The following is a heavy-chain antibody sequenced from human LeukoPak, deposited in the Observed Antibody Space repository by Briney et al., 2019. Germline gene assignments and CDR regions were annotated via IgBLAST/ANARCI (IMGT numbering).Heavy chain of an antibody. D-gene: IGHD6-19*01. J-gene: IGHJ4*02. CDR3: ARVSDSSGWFFDY. Sequence: PGGSLRLSCAASGFTVSSNYMSWVRQAPGKGLEWVSVIYSGGSTYYADSVKGRFTISRDNSKNTLYPQMNSLRAEDTAVYYCARVSDSSGWFFDYWGQGTLVTVSS. CDR2: IYSGGST. V-gene: IGHV3-53*01. CDR1: GFTVSSNY.